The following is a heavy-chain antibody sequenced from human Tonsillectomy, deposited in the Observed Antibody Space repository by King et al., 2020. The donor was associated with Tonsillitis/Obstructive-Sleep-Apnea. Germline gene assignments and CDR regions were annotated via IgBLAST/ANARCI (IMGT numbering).Heavy chain of an antibody. CDR3: ARVGDYYYYMDV. V-gene: IGHV1-46*01. CDR2: MNPSGGSN. D-gene: IGHD3-16*01. J-gene: IGHJ6*03. Sequence: QVQLVQSGAEVKKPGASVKVSCKASGYTFTSYYMNWVRQAPGQWLEWRGIMNPSGGSNSYAQKFQGRVTMTRATSTSTVYMELSSLRSEDTAVYYCARVGDYYYYMDVWGKGTTVTVSS. CDR1: GYTFTSYY.